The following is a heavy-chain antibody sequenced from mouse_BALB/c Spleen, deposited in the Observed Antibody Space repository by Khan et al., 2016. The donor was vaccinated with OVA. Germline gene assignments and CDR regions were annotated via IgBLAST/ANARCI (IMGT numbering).Heavy chain of an antibody. CDR2: ISYSENT. CDR3: ARKDYYDYDPFPY. CDR1: GYSITSEYT. J-gene: IGHJ3*01. D-gene: IGHD2-4*01. V-gene: IGHV3-2*02. Sequence: EVKLLESGPGLVKPSQSLSLTCTVTGYSITSEYTWNWIRQFPGNKLEWMGFISYSENTKYNPSLKSRISITRDTSKNQFFLQLNSVTSEEPATYYCARKDYYDYDPFPYGGQGTLVTVSA.